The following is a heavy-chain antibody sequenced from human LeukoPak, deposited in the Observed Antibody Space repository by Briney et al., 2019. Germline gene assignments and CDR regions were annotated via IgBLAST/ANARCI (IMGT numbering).Heavy chain of an antibody. D-gene: IGHD2-2*01. J-gene: IGHJ6*02. CDR3: ARLVPSHSPYYYYGMDI. CDR1: GGSISSYY. Sequence: PSETLSLTCAVSGGSISSYYWSWIRQPPGKGLEWIGYIYYSGSTNYNPSLKSRVTISVDTSKNQFSLKLSSVTAADTAVYYCARLVPSHSPYYYYGMDIWGQGTTVTVSS. V-gene: IGHV4-59*08. CDR2: IYYSGST.